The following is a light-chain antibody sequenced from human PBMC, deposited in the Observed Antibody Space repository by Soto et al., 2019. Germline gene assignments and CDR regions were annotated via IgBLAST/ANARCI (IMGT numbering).Light chain of an antibody. CDR3: MQATQYRPYT. CDR2: KIS. V-gene: IGKV2-24*01. Sequence: DIVMTQTPLSSPVTLGQPASISCRSSQSLLHRDGNTDLSWLQQRPGQHPRLLIYKISNRLSGVPDRFSGSGAEKDFTLKISRVEADDVGVYYCMQATQYRPYTFGHGTKLEIE. J-gene: IGKJ2*01. CDR1: QSLLHRDGNTD.